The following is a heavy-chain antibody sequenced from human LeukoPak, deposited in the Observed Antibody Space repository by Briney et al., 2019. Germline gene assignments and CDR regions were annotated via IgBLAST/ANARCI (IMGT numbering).Heavy chain of an antibody. V-gene: IGHV3-23*01. CDR3: ARTQTEYSYGHPYCFDY. Sequence: PGGSLRLSCAASGFTFSSYGMTWVRQAPGKGLEWVSAISGSGANTYYADSVKGRFTISRDNSKNTLYLQINSLRAEDTAVYYRARTQTEYSYGHPYCFDYWGQGTLVTVSS. D-gene: IGHD5-18*01. CDR2: ISGSGANT. CDR1: GFTFSSYG. J-gene: IGHJ4*02.